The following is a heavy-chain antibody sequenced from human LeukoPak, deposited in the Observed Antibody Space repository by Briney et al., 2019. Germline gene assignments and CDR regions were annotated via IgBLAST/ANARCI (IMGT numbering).Heavy chain of an antibody. J-gene: IGHJ5*02. CDR2: ISGSGGST. Sequence: GGSLRLSCAASGLSFSNAWMSWVRQAPGKGLEWVSAISGSGGSTYYADSVKGRFTISRDNSKNTLYLQMNNLRAEDTAVYYCAKDFWSGYPWGQGTLVTVSS. CDR3: AKDFWSGYP. CDR1: GLSFSNAW. V-gene: IGHV3-23*01. D-gene: IGHD3-3*01.